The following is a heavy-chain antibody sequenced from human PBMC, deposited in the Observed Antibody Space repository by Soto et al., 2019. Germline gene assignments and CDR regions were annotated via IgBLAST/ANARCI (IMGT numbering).Heavy chain of an antibody. J-gene: IGHJ6*02. V-gene: IGHV3-9*01. Sequence: GGSLRLSCAASGFTFDDYAMHWVRQAPGKGLEWVSGISWNSGSIGYADSVKGRFTISRDNAKNSLYLQMNSLRAEDTALYYCAKDQNGVEAYYYYGMDVWGQGTTVTVSS. CDR2: ISWNSGSI. CDR3: AKDQNGVEAYYYYGMDV. CDR1: GFTFDDYA. D-gene: IGHD2-8*01.